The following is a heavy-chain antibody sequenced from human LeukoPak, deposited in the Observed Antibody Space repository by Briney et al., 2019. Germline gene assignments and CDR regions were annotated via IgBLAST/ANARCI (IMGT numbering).Heavy chain of an antibody. D-gene: IGHD3-3*01. J-gene: IGHJ5*02. V-gene: IGHV1-69*05. Sequence: ASVKVSCKASGGTFSSYAISWVRQAPGQGLEWMGRIIPIFGTANYAQKFQGRVTITTDESTSTAYMELSSLRSEDTAVYYCARRPYFGVAGGWFDPWGQGTLVTVSS. CDR3: ARRPYFGVAGGWFDP. CDR1: GGTFSSYA. CDR2: IIPIFGTA.